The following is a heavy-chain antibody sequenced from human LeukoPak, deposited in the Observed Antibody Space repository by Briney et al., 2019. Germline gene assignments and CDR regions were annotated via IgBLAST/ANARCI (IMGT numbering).Heavy chain of an antibody. J-gene: IGHJ4*02. CDR2: IYYSGST. D-gene: IGHD6-6*01. CDR3: ARAAAGQLGGFDY. Sequence: PSETLSLTCTVSGGSISSSSYYWGWIRQPPGKGLEWIGSIYYSGSTYYNPSLKSRVTISVDTSKNQFSLKLSSVTAADTAVYYCARAAAGQLGGFDYWGQGTLVTVSS. CDR1: GGSISSSSYY. V-gene: IGHV4-39*01.